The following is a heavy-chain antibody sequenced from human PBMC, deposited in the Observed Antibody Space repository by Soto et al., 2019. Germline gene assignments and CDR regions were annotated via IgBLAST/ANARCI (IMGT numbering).Heavy chain of an antibody. CDR2: IWYDGSNK. J-gene: IGHJ3*02. CDR1: GFTFSSYG. D-gene: IGHD3-22*01. V-gene: IGHV3-33*01. CDR3: ASAFPRYYYDSSGPVLDAFDI. Sequence: GGSLRLSCAASGFTFSSYGMHWVRQAPGKGLEWVAGIWYDGSNKYYADSVKGRFTISRDNSKNTLYLQMNSLRAEDTAVYYCASAFPRYYYDSSGPVLDAFDIWGQGTMVNVSS.